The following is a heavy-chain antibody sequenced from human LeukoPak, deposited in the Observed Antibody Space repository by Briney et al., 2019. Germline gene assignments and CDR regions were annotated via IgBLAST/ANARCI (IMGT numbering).Heavy chain of an antibody. CDR3: ARGSTFGGVSVLDY. Sequence: GGSLRLSCAASGFTVSSNYMSWVRQAPGKGLEWVSVIYSGGSTYYADSVKGRFTISRDNSKNTLYLQMNSLRAEDTAVYYCARGSTFGGVSVLDYWGQGTLVTVSS. J-gene: IGHJ4*02. D-gene: IGHD3-16*02. V-gene: IGHV3-53*01. CDR1: GFTVSSNY. CDR2: IYSGGST.